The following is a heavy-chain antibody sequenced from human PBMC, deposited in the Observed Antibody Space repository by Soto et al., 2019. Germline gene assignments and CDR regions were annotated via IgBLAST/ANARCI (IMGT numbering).Heavy chain of an antibody. V-gene: IGHV4-39*01. CDR3: ARLTGGKRWLQLLSRDGMDV. J-gene: IGHJ6*02. CDR1: GGSISSSSYY. Sequence: SETLSLTCTVSGGSISSSSYYWGWIRQPPGKGLEWIGNIYYSGSTYYNPSVKSRVAISVDTSKNQFSLKLNSVTAADTAVYYCARLTGGKRWLQLLSRDGMDVWGQGTTVTVSS. CDR2: IYYSGST. D-gene: IGHD5-12*01.